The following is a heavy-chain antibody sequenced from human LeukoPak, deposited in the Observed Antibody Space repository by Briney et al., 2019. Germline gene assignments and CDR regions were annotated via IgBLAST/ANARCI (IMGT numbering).Heavy chain of an antibody. D-gene: IGHD1-26*01. CDR2: IYTSGST. CDR3: ARGVQADGIVGALPLEYFDY. J-gene: IGHJ4*02. V-gene: IGHV4-4*07. CDR1: GGSISSYY. Sequence: PSETLSLTCTVSGGSISSYYWSWIRQPAGKGLEWIGRIYTSGSTNYNPSLKSQVTMSVDTSKNQFSLKLSSVTAADTAVYYCARGVQADGIVGALPLEYFDYWGQGTLVTVSS.